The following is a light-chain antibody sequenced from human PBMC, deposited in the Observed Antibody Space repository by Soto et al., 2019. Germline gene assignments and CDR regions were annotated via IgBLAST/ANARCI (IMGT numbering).Light chain of an antibody. CDR2: VAS. CDR1: QGIRNY. CDR3: QQLKAYPFT. J-gene: IGKJ3*01. Sequence: IQMTQSPSSLSASVGDTVTVTCRASQGIRNYLNWFQQKPGKAPKRLISVASTLQSGVPSRFSGSGSGTEFTLTISSLQPEDSATYYCQQLKAYPFTFGPGTKVDI. V-gene: IGKV1-17*01.